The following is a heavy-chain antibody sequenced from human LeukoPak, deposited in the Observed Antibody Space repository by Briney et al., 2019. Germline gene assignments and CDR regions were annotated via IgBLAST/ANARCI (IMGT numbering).Heavy chain of an antibody. CDR1: GFTFSIYS. J-gene: IGHJ4*02. V-gene: IGHV3-23*01. D-gene: IGHD3/OR15-3a*01. CDR3: AKGTGYYTPPFDY. Sequence: GGSLRLSCAASGFTFSIYSMNWVRQAPGKGLEWVSAISGSGGSTYYADSVKGRFTISRDNSKNTLYLQMNSLRAEDTAVYYCAKGTGYYTPPFDYWGQGTLVTVSS. CDR2: ISGSGGST.